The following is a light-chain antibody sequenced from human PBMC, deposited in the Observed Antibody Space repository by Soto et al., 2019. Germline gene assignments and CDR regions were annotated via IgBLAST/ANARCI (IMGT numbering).Light chain of an antibody. CDR2: DVS. Sequence: QSALTQPASVSGSPGQSSTISCTGTISDVGGYDYVSWYQQHPGKAPKLMIYDVSNRPSGVSNRFSGSKSGNTASLTISGLQADDEADYYCSSYTTGSTYVFGTGTKLTVL. CDR3: SSYTTGSTYV. CDR1: ISDVGGYDY. J-gene: IGLJ1*01. V-gene: IGLV2-14*01.